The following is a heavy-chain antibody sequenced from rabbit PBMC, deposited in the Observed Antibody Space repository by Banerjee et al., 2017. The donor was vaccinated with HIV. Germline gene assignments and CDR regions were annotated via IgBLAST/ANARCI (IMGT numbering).Heavy chain of an antibody. J-gene: IGHJ4*01. V-gene: IGHV1S39*01. CDR2: IDPVFGST. CDR3: ARGADNNWYIPYFKL. Sequence: QQQLEESGGGLVKPGGTLTLSCKASGFDFSVYGLSWVRQAPGKGLEWIGYIDPVFGSTYYASWVNGRFTISKTSSTTVTLQMTSLTAADTATYFCARGADNNWYIPYFKLWGRGTLVTVS. CDR1: GFDFSVYG. D-gene: IGHD1-1*01.